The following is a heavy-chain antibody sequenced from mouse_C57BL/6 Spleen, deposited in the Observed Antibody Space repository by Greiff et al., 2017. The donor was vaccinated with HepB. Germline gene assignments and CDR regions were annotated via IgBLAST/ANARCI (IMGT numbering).Heavy chain of an antibody. CDR2: IYPGNSDT. CDR3: TRETTVVATYDWYFDV. J-gene: IGHJ1*03. Sequence: VQLQQSGTVLARPGASVKMSCKTSGYTFTSYWMHWVKQRPGQGLEWIGAIYPGNSDTSYNQKFQGKAKLTAVTSASTAYMELSSLTNEDSAVYYCTRETTVVATYDWYFDVWGTVTTVTVSS. CDR1: GYTFTSYW. V-gene: IGHV1-5*01. D-gene: IGHD1-1*01.